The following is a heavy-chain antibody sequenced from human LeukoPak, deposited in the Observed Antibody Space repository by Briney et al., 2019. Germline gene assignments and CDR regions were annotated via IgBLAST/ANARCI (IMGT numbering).Heavy chain of an antibody. CDR2: INYSGST. CDR1: GGSISRYY. J-gene: IGHJ6*02. CDR3: VRGYSFGPYGMDV. D-gene: IGHD2-15*01. Sequence: PSETLSLTCTVSGGSISRYYWSWIRQPPGKGLEWIGYINYSGSTKYNPSLKSRVTISVDTSKNQFSLKLSSVTAADTAVYFCVRGYSFGPYGMDVWGQGTTVTVSS. V-gene: IGHV4-59*01.